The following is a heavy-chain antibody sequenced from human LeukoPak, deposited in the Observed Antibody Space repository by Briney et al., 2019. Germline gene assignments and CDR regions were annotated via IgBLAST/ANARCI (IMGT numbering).Heavy chain of an antibody. CDR2: IYRSGGT. Sequence: GGSLRLSCEASGFIVSDNYMSWVRQAPGKGLEWVSVIYRSGGTFYSDSVKGRFTISRDYSKNMLYLQMDSLRADDTAVYFCAKDSSGPAFWGQGTLVTVSS. CDR1: GFIVSDNY. J-gene: IGHJ4*02. D-gene: IGHD6-19*01. V-gene: IGHV3-53*01. CDR3: AKDSSGPAF.